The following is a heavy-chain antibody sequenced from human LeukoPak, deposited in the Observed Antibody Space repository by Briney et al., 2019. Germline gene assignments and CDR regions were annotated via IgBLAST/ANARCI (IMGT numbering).Heavy chain of an antibody. CDR2: IYYSGST. CDR3: ARINNFNWFDP. V-gene: IGHV4-59*01. J-gene: IGHJ5*02. D-gene: IGHD1-1*01. Sequence: SETLSLTCTVSGDSIRSYYWSWIRQPPGKGLEWIGYIYYSGSTNYNPSLKSRVTISVDTSKKQFSLKLSSVTAADTAVYYCARINNFNWFDPWGQGTLVTVSS. CDR1: GDSIRSYY.